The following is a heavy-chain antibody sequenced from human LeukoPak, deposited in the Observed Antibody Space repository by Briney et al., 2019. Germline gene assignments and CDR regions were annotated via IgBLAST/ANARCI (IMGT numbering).Heavy chain of an antibody. CDR1: GFTFSSYA. Sequence: GGSLRLSCAASGFTFSSYAMSWVRRAPGKGLEWVSAISGSGGSTYYADSVKGRFTISRDNSKNTLYLQMNSLRAEDTAVYYCAKRRQYDFWSGYSLPDYWGQGTLVTVSS. CDR2: ISGSGGST. CDR3: AKRRQYDFWSGYSLPDY. J-gene: IGHJ4*02. V-gene: IGHV3-23*01. D-gene: IGHD3-3*01.